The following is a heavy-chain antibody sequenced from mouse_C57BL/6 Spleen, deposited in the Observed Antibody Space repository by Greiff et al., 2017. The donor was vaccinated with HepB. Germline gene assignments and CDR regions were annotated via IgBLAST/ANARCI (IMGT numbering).Heavy chain of an antibody. D-gene: IGHD1-1*01. Sequence: QVQLQQPGAELVMPGASVKLSCKASGYTFTSYWMHWVKQRPGQGLEWIGEIDPSDSYTNYNQKFKGKSTLTVDKSSSTAYMQLSSLTSEDSAVYYCARGGTTVVGADWGQGTTLTVSS. CDR3: ARGGTTVVGAD. J-gene: IGHJ2*01. V-gene: IGHV1-69*01. CDR1: GYTFTSYW. CDR2: IDPSDSYT.